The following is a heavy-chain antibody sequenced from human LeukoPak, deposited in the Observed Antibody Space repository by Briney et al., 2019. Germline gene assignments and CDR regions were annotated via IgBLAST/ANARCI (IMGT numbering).Heavy chain of an antibody. V-gene: IGHV3-9*01. CDR2: ISWNRGGI. CDR1: GFSFGDYA. CDR3: AKDSSIVGATRGLFDY. D-gene: IGHD1-26*01. J-gene: IGHJ4*02. Sequence: PGGSLRLSCAASGFSFGDYAMHWVRQAPGKGLEWVSGISWNRGGIQYADSVKGRFTISRDNAKNSVYLQMNSLRAEDTALYYCAKDSSIVGATRGLFDYWGQGTLVTVSS.